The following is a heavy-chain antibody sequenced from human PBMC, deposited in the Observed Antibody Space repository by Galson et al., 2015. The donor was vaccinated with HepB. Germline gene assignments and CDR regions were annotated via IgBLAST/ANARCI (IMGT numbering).Heavy chain of an antibody. J-gene: IGHJ4*02. CDR1: GFTFSSFA. CDR2: ISDRGDDT. D-gene: IGHD3-10*01. Sequence: SLRLSCAASGFTFSSFAMSWVRQAPGKGLEWVSGISDRGDDTYYADSVKGRFTISRDNSKNTLFLQMNSLRAEDTAVYYCAKGALVRPSRFDYWGQGALVTVSS. CDR3: AKGALVRPSRFDY. V-gene: IGHV3-23*01.